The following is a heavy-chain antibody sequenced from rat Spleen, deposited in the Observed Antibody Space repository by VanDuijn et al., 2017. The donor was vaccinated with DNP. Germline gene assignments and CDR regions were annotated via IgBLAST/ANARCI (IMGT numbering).Heavy chain of an antibody. CDR1: GFTFSDYY. D-gene: IGHD1-2*01. CDR2: ISYDGGST. CDR3: TTVITIATMDA. V-gene: IGHV5-20*01. Sequence: EVQLVESGGGLVQPGRSLKLSCAASGFTFSDYYMAWVRQAPTKGLEWVASISYDGGSTYYRDSVKGRFTISRDNAKSSLYLQMDSLRSEDTATYYCTTVITIATMDAWGQGTSVTVSS. J-gene: IGHJ4*01.